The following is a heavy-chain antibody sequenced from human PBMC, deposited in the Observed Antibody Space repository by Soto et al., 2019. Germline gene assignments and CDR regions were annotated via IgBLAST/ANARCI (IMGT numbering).Heavy chain of an antibody. J-gene: IGHJ3*02. CDR1: GFTFSSTY. CDR3: ARAPLFYDSSSYPSHIFDI. CDR2: IYSGGST. D-gene: IGHD3-22*01. Sequence: XGSLRLTCEASGFTFSSTYRSWVRQAPGKGLEWVSFIYSGGSTSYADSVKGRFIISRDSSKNTLYLQMNSLRAEDTAVYYCARAPLFYDSSSYPSHIFDIWGQGTMVTVSS. V-gene: IGHV3-53*01.